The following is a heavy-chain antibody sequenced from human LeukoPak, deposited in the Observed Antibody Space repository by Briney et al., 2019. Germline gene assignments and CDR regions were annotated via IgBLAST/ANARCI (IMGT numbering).Heavy chain of an antibody. CDR3: VKEAGTSYDFWSGYHPGWFDL. J-gene: IGHJ5*02. CDR2: ITGSGHST. V-gene: IGHV3-23*01. D-gene: IGHD3-3*01. CDR1: GFTFRTSA. Sequence: PGGSLRLSCAASGFTFRTSAMGWVRQAPGKGLEWVSGITGSGHSTYYSDSVKGRFTVSRDNSKNMLSVQMSSLRADDTAVYYCVKEAGTSYDFWSGYHPGWFDLWGQGTLVTVSS.